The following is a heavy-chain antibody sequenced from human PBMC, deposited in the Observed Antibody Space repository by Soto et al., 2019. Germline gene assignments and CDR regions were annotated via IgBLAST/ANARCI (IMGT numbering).Heavy chain of an antibody. CDR3: AHHPYYGLGSYSFDY. CDR1: GFSLTTSGVG. D-gene: IGHD3-10*01. CDR2: LYWDEDK. V-gene: IGHV2-5*02. J-gene: IGHJ4*02. Sequence: QITLKESGPTLVRPTQPLTLTCTFSGFSLTTSGVGVGWIRQPPGKALEWLAVLYWDEDKRYSSSLESRLTITSDTSKKLMVDTMTNMHPVDTATYYCAHHPYYGLGSYSFDYWGQGTLVTVS.